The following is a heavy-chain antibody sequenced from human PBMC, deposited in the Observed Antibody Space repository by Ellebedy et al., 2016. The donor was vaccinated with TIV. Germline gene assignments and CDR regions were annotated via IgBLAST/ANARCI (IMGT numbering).Heavy chain of an antibody. CDR3: AKGRGGGSDSSAPRYYFDY. CDR2: ISNTGSRT. J-gene: IGHJ4*02. D-gene: IGHD3-22*01. Sequence: GESLKISCAASGFTFNSYAMSWVRQAPGKGLEWVSTISNTGSRTYYVDSVEGRFIISRDNSKKTLYLQMNSLRAEDTAVYYCAKGRGGGSDSSAPRYYFDYWGLGTQVTVSS. CDR1: GFTFNSYA. V-gene: IGHV3-23*01.